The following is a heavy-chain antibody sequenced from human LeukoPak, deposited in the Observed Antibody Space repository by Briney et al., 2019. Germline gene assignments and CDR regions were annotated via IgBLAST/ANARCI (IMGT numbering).Heavy chain of an antibody. CDR3: ARDLRAFDY. CDR2: INPSGGST. J-gene: IGHJ4*02. V-gene: IGHV1-46*01. CDR1: GYTFTSYY. Sequence: ASVKVSCKASGYTFTSYYMHWVRQAPGQGLEWMGIINPSGGSTSYAQKFQGRVTMTRDTSTSTAYMELRSLRSDDTAVYYCARDLRAFDYWGQGTLVTVSS.